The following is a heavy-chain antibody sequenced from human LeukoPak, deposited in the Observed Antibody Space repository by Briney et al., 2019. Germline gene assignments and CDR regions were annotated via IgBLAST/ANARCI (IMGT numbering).Heavy chain of an antibody. J-gene: IGHJ4*02. CDR1: GFTFSDYY. V-gene: IGHV3-11*01. D-gene: IGHD4-11*01. CDR2: ITNSGSTI. CDR3: ARVASNYDFDY. Sequence: PGGSLRLSCAASGFTFSDYYMSWIRQAPGKGLEWVSYITNSGSTIYYVDSVKGRFTISRDNAKNSLYLQMNSLRAEDTAVYYCARVASNYDFDYWGQGTLVTVSS.